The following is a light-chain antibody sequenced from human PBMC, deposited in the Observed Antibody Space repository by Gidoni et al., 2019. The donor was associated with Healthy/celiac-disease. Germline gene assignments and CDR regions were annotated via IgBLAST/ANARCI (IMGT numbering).Light chain of an antibody. V-gene: IGKV4-1*01. CDR3: QQYYSTPYT. CDR2: WAS. Sequence: DIVMTQSPDSRAVSLGERATINCKSSQSVLYSSNNKNYLAWYQQKPGQPPKLLIYWASTRESGVSDRFSGSGSGTDFTLTISSLQAEDVAVYYCQQYYSTPYTFXQXTKLEIK. J-gene: IGKJ2*01. CDR1: QSVLYSSNNKNY.